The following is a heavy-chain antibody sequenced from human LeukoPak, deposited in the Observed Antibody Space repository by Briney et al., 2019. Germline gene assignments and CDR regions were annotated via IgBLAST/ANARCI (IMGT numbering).Heavy chain of an antibody. V-gene: IGHV1-2*06. D-gene: IGHD6-19*01. Sequence: ASVKVSCTASGYTFTGYYMHWVRQAPGQGLEWMGRINPNSGGTNYAQKFQGRVTMTRDTSISTAYMELSRLRSDDTAVYYCARVIAVAGPTFDYWGQGTLVTVSS. CDR1: GYTFTGYY. CDR2: INPNSGGT. CDR3: ARVIAVAGPTFDY. J-gene: IGHJ4*02.